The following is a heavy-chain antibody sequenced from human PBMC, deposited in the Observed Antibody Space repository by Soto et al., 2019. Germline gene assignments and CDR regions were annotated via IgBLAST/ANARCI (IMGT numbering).Heavy chain of an antibody. CDR2: IYYSGST. J-gene: IGHJ4*02. D-gene: IGHD2-2*03. CDR1: GGSISSGGYY. CDR3: ARGDLDSSHFDY. V-gene: IGHV4-31*02. Sequence: LCGGSISSGGYYWSWIRQHPGKGLEWIGYIYYSGSTYYNPSLKSRVTISVDTSKNQFSLKLSSVTAADTAVYYCARGDLDSSHFDYWGQGTLVTVSS.